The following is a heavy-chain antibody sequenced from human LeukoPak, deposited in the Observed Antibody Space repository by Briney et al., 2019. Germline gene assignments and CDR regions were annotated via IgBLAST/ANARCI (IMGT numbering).Heavy chain of an antibody. D-gene: IGHD4-17*01. CDR2: IIPIFGTA. Sequence: ASVKVSCKASGGTFSSYAISWVRQAPGQGLEWMGGIIPIFGTANYAQKFQGRVTITADESTSTAYMELSSLRSEDTAVYYCASLTTVTSRPSKDAFDIWGQGTMVTVSS. CDR1: GGTFSSYA. J-gene: IGHJ3*02. V-gene: IGHV1-69*01. CDR3: ASLTTVTSRPSKDAFDI.